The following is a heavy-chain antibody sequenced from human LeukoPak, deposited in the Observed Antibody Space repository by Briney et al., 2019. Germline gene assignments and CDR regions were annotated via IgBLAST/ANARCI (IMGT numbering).Heavy chain of an antibody. CDR1: GGSYSGYY. Sequence: PSETLSLTCAVYGGSYSGYYWRWLRQPPGKGLEWIGEINHSGSTNYNPSLKSRVTISVDTSKNQFSLMLSSVTAADTAVYYCARGLLPSVYCSSTSCYAALTRTRCYVDYWGQGTLVTVSS. J-gene: IGHJ4*02. V-gene: IGHV4-34*01. CDR3: ARGLLPSVYCSSTSCYAALTRTRCYVDY. CDR2: INHSGST. D-gene: IGHD2-2*01.